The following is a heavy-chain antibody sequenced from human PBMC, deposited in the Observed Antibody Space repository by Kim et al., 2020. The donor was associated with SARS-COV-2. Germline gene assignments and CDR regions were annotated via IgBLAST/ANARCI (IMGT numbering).Heavy chain of an antibody. D-gene: IGHD3-3*01. CDR3: ATIYDFWSGYYTGSFWFDP. J-gene: IGHJ5*02. Sequence: ASVKVSCKVSGYTLTELSMHWVRQAPGKGLEWMGGFDPEDGETIYAQKFQGRVTMTEDTSTDTAYMELSSLRSEDTAVYYCATIYDFWSGYYTGSFWFDPWGQGTLVTVSS. V-gene: IGHV1-24*01. CDR1: GYTLTELS. CDR2: FDPEDGET.